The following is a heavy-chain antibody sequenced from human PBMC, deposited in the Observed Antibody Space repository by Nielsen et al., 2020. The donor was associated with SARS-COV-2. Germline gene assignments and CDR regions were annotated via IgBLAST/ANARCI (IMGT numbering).Heavy chain of an antibody. CDR2: ISYSGTT. CDR1: GGSISSGGYY. J-gene: IGHJ6*02. V-gene: IGHV4-31*03. D-gene: IGHD2-2*01. Sequence: SETLSLTCTVSGGSISSGGYYWTWIRQYPGKGLEWIGYISYSGTTYYSPSPKSRLNMSLDTSKNQFSLKLTSVTAADTAVYYCARDIVVDNSYYYGMDVWGQGTTVTVSS. CDR3: ARDIVVDNSYYYGMDV.